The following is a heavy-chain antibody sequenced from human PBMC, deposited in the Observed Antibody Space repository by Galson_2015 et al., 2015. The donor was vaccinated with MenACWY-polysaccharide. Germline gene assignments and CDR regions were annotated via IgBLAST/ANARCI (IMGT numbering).Heavy chain of an antibody. CDR3: ARDLKQKVTTAPTGRFDY. V-gene: IGHV7-4-1*02. CDR1: GYTFTSYA. D-gene: IGHD4-17*01. CDR2: INTNTGNP. J-gene: IGHJ4*02. Sequence: SVKVSCKASGYTFTSYAMNWVRQAPGQGLEWMGWINTNTGNPTYAQGFTGRVVFSLDTSVSTAYLQISSLKAEDNAVYYCARDLKQKVTTAPTGRFDYWGQGTLVTVSS.